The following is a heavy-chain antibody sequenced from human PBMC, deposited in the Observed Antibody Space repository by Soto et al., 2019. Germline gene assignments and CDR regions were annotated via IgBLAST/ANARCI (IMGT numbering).Heavy chain of an antibody. CDR1: GGSISSGDYY. CDR3: ATQTIPFTWLY. V-gene: IGHV4-30-4*01. D-gene: IGHD2-2*02. J-gene: IGHJ4*02. Sequence: SSETLSLTCTVSGGSISSGDYYWSWIRQPPGKGLEWIGYIYYSGSTYYNPSLKSRVTISVDTSKNQFSLKLTSVTAADTAVYYCATQTIPFTWLYWGQGILVTVSS. CDR2: IYYSGST.